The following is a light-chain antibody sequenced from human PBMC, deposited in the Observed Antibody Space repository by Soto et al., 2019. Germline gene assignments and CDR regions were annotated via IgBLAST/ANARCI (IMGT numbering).Light chain of an antibody. CDR3: QQSYSTPPGT. J-gene: IGKJ1*01. Sequence: DIQMPQSPSSLSASVGDSVTITCRASQSISSYLNWYQQKPGKAPKLLIYAASSLQSGVPSRFSGSGSGTDFTLNISSLQPEDFATYYCQQSYSTPPGTFGQGTKVDI. V-gene: IGKV1-39*01. CDR1: QSISSY. CDR2: AAS.